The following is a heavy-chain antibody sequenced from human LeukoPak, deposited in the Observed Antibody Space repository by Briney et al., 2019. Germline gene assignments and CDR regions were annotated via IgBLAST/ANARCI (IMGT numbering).Heavy chain of an antibody. CDR1: GFTVTTNY. D-gene: IGHD5-24*01. CDR2: IYSGGHT. Sequence: GRSLRLSCAASGFTVTTNYMTWVRQAQGKGLEWVSIIYSGGHTDYADSVKGRFTISRDNSKNTLYLQMNSLRAEDTAVYYCARDRDAPQDGGSRDGYQFDYWGQGTLVTVSS. V-gene: IGHV3-66*01. J-gene: IGHJ4*02. CDR3: ARDRDAPQDGGSRDGYQFDY.